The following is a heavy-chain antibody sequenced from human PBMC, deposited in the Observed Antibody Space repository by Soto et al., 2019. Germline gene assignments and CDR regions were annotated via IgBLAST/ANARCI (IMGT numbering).Heavy chain of an antibody. CDR3: ARHETLHGAYDY. V-gene: IGHV4-59*08. CDR2: IYYSVST. J-gene: IGHJ4*02. CDR1: GGSISSYY. D-gene: IGHD4-17*01. Sequence: PSETLSLTCTVSGGSISSYYWSWIRQPPGKGLEWIGYIYYSVSTNYNPSLKSRVTISVDTSKNQFSLKLSSVTAADTAVYYCARHETLHGAYDYWGQGTLVTVSS.